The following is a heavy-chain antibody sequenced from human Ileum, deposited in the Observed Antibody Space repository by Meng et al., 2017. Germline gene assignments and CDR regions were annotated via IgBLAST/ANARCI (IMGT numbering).Heavy chain of an antibody. D-gene: IGHD4-17*01. CDR1: GFTFAEAW. Sequence: EVQLVESGGGLVKPGGSLRLSCAASGFTFAEAWMGWVRQSPGKGLEWVGRFKSKTDGGTTDYAAPVKGRFFISRDDSKDTQYLQMNSLKTEDTAVYYCLRGDYWGQGTLVTVSS. V-gene: IGHV3-15*01. J-gene: IGHJ4*02. CDR3: LRGDY. CDR2: FKSKTDGGTT.